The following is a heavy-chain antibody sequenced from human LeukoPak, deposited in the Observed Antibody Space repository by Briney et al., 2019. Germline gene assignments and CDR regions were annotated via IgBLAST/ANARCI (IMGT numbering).Heavy chain of an antibody. V-gene: IGHV3-66*01. J-gene: IGHJ4*02. CDR3: ARGLRRGSYARYSDY. CDR1: GFTVSSNY. Sequence: PGGSLRLSCAASGFTVSSNYMSWVRQAPGKGLEWVSVIYSGGSTYYADSVKGRFTISRDNSKNTLYLQMNSLRAEDTAVYYCARGLRRGSYARYSDYWGQGTLVTVSS. D-gene: IGHD5-18*01. CDR2: IYSGGST.